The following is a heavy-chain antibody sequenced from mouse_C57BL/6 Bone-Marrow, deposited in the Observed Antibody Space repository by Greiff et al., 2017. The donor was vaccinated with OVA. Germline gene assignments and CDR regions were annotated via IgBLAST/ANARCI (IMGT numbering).Heavy chain of an antibody. J-gene: IGHJ3*01. Sequence: VQLLQSGAELARPGASVKLSCTASGYTFTSYGISWVKQRTGQGLEWIGEIYPRSGNTYYTEKFKGKATLTADKSSSTEYMELRSLTSEDSAVYVGARWENTAVVAAPFAYWGQGTLVTVSA. CDR2: IYPRSGNT. D-gene: IGHD1-1*01. CDR3: ARWENTAVVAAPFAY. CDR1: GYTFTSYG. V-gene: IGHV1-81*01.